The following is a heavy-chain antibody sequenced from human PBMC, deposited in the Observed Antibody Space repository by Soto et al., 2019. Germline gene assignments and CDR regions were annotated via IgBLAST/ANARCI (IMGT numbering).Heavy chain of an antibody. D-gene: IGHD3-10*01. J-gene: IGHJ3*02. V-gene: IGHV3-7*01. CDR3: AIDSRWVGVFIVRISVSFDI. CDR1: GFTFSRYW. CDR2: IKYDGSKK. Sequence: GGSLRLSCAAPGFTFSRYWMSWVRQALRKGQEWVEDIKYDGSKKYYADSVKGRFTISRDNSNISLNLTMNSQRAEDTAVYYCAIDSRWVGVFIVRISVSFDIWGQGTMVTDS.